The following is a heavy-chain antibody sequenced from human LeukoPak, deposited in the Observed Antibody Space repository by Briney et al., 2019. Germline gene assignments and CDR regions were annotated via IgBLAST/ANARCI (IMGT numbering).Heavy chain of an antibody. CDR2: IYYSGST. CDR1: GFTFSSYA. V-gene: IGHV4-38-2*01. Sequence: PGGSLRLSCAASGFTFSSYAMTWVRQAPGKGLEWIGSIYYSGSTYYNPSLKSRVTISVDTSKNQFSLKLSSVTAADTAVYYCARAPLRYSSSWYPYYYYMDVWGKGTTVTVSS. D-gene: IGHD6-13*01. CDR3: ARAPLRYSSSWYPYYYYMDV. J-gene: IGHJ6*03.